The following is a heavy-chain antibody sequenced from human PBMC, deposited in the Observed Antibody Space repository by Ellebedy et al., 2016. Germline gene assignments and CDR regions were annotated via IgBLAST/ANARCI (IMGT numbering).Heavy chain of an antibody. Sequence: GESLKISCAVSGFTLGNFRMNWVRQAPGQGLEWVSSISSTSSYIEYADSVKGRFTISRDNAKNSLYLQMNSLRADDTAVYYCTSGNTFDYWGQGTLVAVSS. CDR3: TSGNTFDY. D-gene: IGHD2/OR15-2a*01. CDR2: ISSTSSYI. V-gene: IGHV3-21*06. J-gene: IGHJ4*02. CDR1: GFTLGNFR.